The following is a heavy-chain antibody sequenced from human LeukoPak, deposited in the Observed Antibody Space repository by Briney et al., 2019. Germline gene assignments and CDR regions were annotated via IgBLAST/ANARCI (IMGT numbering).Heavy chain of an antibody. CDR1: VYTFTSYY. CDR2: IKPSGGST. D-gene: IGHD3-3*02. J-gene: IGHJ4*02. CDR3: ARALGSDISIFGVVIPNFDY. Sequence: GASVKVSCKASVYTFTSYYMHWVRQAPGQGLEWMGIIKPSGGSTSYAQKFQGRVTMTRDTSTSTVYMELSSLRSEDTAVYYCARALGSDISIFGVVIPNFDYWGQGTLVTVSS. V-gene: IGHV1-46*01.